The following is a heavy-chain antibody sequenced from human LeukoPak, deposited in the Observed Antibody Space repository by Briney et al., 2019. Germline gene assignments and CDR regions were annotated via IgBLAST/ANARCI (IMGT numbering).Heavy chain of an antibody. CDR2: ISSSGSTI. V-gene: IGHV3-11*01. J-gene: IGHJ4*02. D-gene: IGHD6-19*01. CDR3: ARDMDLAVAGYFDY. Sequence: GGSLRLSCAASGFTFDDYGMSWIRQAPGKGLESVSYISSSGSTIYYADSVKGRFTISRDNAKNSLYLQMNSLRAEDTAVYYCARDMDLAVAGYFDYWGQGTLVTVSS. CDR1: GFTFDDYG.